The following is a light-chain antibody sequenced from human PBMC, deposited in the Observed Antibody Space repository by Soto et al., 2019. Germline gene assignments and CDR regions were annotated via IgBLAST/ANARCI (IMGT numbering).Light chain of an antibody. J-gene: IGKJ1*01. CDR3: QQYKNFSARP. V-gene: IGKV1-5*03. CDR1: QSISSW. CDR2: KAS. Sequence: DLQMNQSPSTLSASVVDRVTLTCRTSQSISSWLAWYQKKPXKAPKLXXDKASSLASGVPSRFSGSGSGTELTLTISSLQPDDFANYYCQQYKNFSARPFGQGTKVDI.